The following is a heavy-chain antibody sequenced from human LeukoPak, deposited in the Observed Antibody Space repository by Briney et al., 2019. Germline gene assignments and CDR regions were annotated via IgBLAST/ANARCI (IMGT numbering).Heavy chain of an antibody. J-gene: IGHJ4*02. CDR2: ISSSSSYI. CDR1: GFTFSSYA. V-gene: IGHV3-21*01. Sequence: PGGSLRLSCAASGFTFSSYAMSWVRQAPGKGLEWVSSISSSSSYIYYADSVKGRFTISRDNAKNSLYLQMNSLRAEDTAVYYCARDEGIAARPVDYWGRGTLVTVSS. CDR3: ARDEGIAARPVDY. D-gene: IGHD6-6*01.